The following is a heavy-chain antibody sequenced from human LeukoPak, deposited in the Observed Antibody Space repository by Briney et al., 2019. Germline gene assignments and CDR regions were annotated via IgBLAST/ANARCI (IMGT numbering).Heavy chain of an antibody. CDR2: INPNSGGT. J-gene: IGHJ4*02. CDR1: GYTFTGYY. V-gene: IGHV1-2*02. Sequence: ASVKVSCKASGYTFTGYYMHWVRQAPGQGLEWMGWINPNSGGTNYAQKFQGRVTMTRDTSISTAYMELGRLRSDDTAVYYCARFHRGTLRYSKLDYWGQGTLVTVSS. D-gene: IGHD3-9*01. CDR3: ARFHRGTLRYSKLDY.